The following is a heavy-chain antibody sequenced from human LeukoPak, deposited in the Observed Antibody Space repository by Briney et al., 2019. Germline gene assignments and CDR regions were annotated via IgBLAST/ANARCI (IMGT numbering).Heavy chain of an antibody. Sequence: PSETLSLTCTVSGGSISSSSYYWGWIRQPPGKGLEWIGSFYYSGSTYYNPSLKSRVTISVDTSKNQFSLKLSSVTAADTAVYYCARGSIAARGGWFDPWGQGTLVTVSS. CDR2: FYYSGST. J-gene: IGHJ5*02. CDR1: GGSISSSSYY. D-gene: IGHD6-6*01. CDR3: ARGSIAARGGWFDP. V-gene: IGHV4-39*01.